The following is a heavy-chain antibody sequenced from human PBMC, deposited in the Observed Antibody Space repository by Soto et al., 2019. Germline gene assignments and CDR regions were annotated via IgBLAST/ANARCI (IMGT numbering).Heavy chain of an antibody. CDR3: ARDVAHGYTENV. V-gene: IGHV4-30-4*01. Sequence: QVQLQESGPGLVKPSQTLSLACTVSGGSVGSGEYYYSWIRQPPGKGLEWIGYIYDSGITNYTPSFKGRVTMSLDRSNNQVSLKLSSVTAADTAVYFCARDVAHGYTENVWGQGTMVTVSS. D-gene: IGHD5-18*01. CDR2: IYDSGIT. CDR1: GGSVGSGEYY. J-gene: IGHJ3*01.